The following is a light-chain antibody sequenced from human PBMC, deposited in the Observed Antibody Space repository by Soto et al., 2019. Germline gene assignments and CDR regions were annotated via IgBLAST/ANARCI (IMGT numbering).Light chain of an antibody. CDR3: PQYDNLPPYT. Sequence: DIQMTQSPSSLSASVGDRVTITCQSSQDTSNYLNWYQQKPGKAPKLLNYDASNLETEVPSRFSGSGSGTDCTFSMSSLQPEDIATYYCPQYDNLPPYTFGQGTKLEIK. CDR2: DAS. CDR1: QDTSNY. V-gene: IGKV1-33*01. J-gene: IGKJ2*01.